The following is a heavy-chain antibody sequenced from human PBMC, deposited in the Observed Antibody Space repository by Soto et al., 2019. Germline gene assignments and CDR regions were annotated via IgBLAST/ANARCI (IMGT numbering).Heavy chain of an antibody. Sequence: QVQLQQWGAGLLKPSETLSLTCVVYGGSLSGVYWTWIRQPPGKGLEWIGEINHSGSTNYSPSLESRVTISLDTSNNQFSLNLSSVNAADTAVYYWERGPGYSYGYSVYYCYYGMDVWGQGTTVTVSS. CDR3: ERGPGYSYGYSVYYCYYGMDV. V-gene: IGHV4-34*01. D-gene: IGHD5-18*01. CDR2: INHSGST. J-gene: IGHJ6*02. CDR1: GGSLSGVY.